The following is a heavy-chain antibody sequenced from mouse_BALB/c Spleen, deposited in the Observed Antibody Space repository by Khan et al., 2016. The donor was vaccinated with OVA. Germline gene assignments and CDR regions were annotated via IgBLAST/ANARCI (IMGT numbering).Heavy chain of an antibody. CDR1: GFSLTTYG. D-gene: IGHD2-4*01. CDR3: ARNYDYDEGLAY. J-gene: IGHJ3*01. Sequence: VQLQESGPGLVQPSQSLSITCTVSGFSLTTYGVHWVRQSPGKGLEWLGVIWSGGSTDYNAAFISRLSISKDNSKSQAFFKMNSLQANDTAIYYCARNYDYDEGLAYWGQGTLVTVSA. CDR2: IWSGGST. V-gene: IGHV2-2*02.